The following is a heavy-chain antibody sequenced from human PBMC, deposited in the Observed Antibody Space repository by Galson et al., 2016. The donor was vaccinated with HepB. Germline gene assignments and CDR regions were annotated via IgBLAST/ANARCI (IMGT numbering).Heavy chain of an antibody. V-gene: IGHV1-18*04. CDR2: ISTFNGNA. CDR1: NYNFNGHG. Sequence: SVKVSCKGSNYNFNGHGINWVRQAPGQGLEWMGWISTFNGNAHYAPKFQDRVIMTTDTSTSTAYMELKSLRSDDTAVYYCARISSYNSGWFDYWGQGTLVTVSS. CDR3: ARISSYNSGWFDY. D-gene: IGHD6-19*01. J-gene: IGHJ4*02.